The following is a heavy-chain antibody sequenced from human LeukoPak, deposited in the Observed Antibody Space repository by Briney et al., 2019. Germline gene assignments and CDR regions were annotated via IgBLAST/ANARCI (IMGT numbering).Heavy chain of an antibody. D-gene: IGHD3-3*01. V-gene: IGHV3-23*01. CDR3: ARGSRFGVVERDAFDI. Sequence: GGSLRLSCAASGFTFSNYGMNWVRQAPGKGLEWVSGIRGSGENTYYADSVKGRFTISRDNAKNSLYLQMNSLRAEDTAVYYCARGSRFGVVERDAFDIWGQGTMVTVSS. CDR2: IRGSGENT. CDR1: GFTFSNYG. J-gene: IGHJ3*02.